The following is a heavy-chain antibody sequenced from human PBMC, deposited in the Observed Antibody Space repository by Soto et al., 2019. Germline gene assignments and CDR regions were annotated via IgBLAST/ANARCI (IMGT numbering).Heavy chain of an antibody. J-gene: IGHJ5*02. V-gene: IGHV4-61*01. Sequence: SETLSLTCTVSGGSVNSDSYYWTWIRQPPGKRLEWIGSLYYSGSTNYNPSLKSRVTISVDTLKNQFSLKLSSVTAADTAVYYCARDGYSGSYLLPRGGDNWFDPWGQGTLVTVSS. D-gene: IGHD1-26*01. CDR3: ARDGYSGSYLLPRGGDNWFDP. CDR2: LYYSGST. CDR1: GGSVNSDSYY.